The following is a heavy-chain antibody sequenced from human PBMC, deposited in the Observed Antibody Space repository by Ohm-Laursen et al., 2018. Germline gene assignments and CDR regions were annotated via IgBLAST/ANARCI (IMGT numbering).Heavy chain of an antibody. D-gene: IGHD1-1*01. V-gene: IGHV4-59*01. CDR1: GGSITSYY. J-gene: IGHJ4*02. CDR3: ARDLYWSVDY. Sequence: PSETLSLTCTVSGGSITSYYWSWIRQPPGKGLEWIGYIYYSGSTNYNPSLKSRVTISVDRSKNQFSLKLSSVTAADTALYYCARDLYWSVDYWGQGTLVTVSS. CDR2: IYYSGST.